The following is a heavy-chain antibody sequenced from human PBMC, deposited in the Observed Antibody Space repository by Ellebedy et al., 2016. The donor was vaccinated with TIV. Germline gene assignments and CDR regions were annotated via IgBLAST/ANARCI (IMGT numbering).Heavy chain of an antibody. CDR2: IGTAGDP. Sequence: GGSLRLSCAASGFTFSSYDMHWVRQATGKGLEWVSAIGTAGDPYYSGSVKGRFTISRENAKNSFYLQMNSLRAGDTAVYYCARGLRRYLPLHPVMGYFDLWGRGTLVTVSS. J-gene: IGHJ2*01. CDR3: ARGLRRYLPLHPVMGYFDL. V-gene: IGHV3-13*05. CDR1: GFTFSSYD. D-gene: IGHD1-1*01.